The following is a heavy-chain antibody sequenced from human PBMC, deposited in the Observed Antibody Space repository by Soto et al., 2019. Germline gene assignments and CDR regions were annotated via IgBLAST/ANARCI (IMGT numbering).Heavy chain of an antibody. D-gene: IGHD4-17*01. CDR2: IYASGGST. CDR1: GYTFTSYN. V-gene: IGHV1-46*01. Sequence: QVQLMQSGAEVKKPGASVKVSCKASGYTFTSYNVHWVRQAPGQGLEWMGIIYASGGSTTYAQNFQGRLTVTRDTSTSTVYMELSSLRSDDTAVYYCFRGGFPDYGKEGRYWGQGTLVTASS. CDR3: FRGGFPDYGKEGRY. J-gene: IGHJ4*02.